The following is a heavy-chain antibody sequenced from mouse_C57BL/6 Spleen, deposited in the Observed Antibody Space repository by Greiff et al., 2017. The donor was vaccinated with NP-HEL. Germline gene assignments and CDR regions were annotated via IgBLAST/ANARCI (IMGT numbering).Heavy chain of an antibody. Sequence: QVQLKQPGAELVKPGASVKLSCKASGYTFTSYWMQWVKQRPGQGLEWIGEIDPSDSYTNYNQKFKGKATLTVDTSSSTAYMQLSSLTSEDSAVYYCAKGLGAYWGQGTLVTVSA. CDR2: IDPSDSYT. D-gene: IGHD2-2*01. CDR3: AKGLGAY. V-gene: IGHV1-50*01. CDR1: GYTFTSYW. J-gene: IGHJ3*01.